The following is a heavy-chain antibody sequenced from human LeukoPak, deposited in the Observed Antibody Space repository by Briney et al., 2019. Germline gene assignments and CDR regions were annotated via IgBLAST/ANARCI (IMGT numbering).Heavy chain of an antibody. CDR3: ARHCFRTSCYKTAFDI. CDR1: GGTFSSYA. D-gene: IGHD2-2*02. J-gene: IGHJ3*02. Sequence: SVKVSCKASGGTFSSYAISWVRQAPGQGLEWMGGIIPIFGTANYAQKFQGRVTITTDESTSTAYMELRSLRSDDTAVYYCARHCFRTSCYKTAFDIWGHGTLVTVS. V-gene: IGHV1-69*05. CDR2: IIPIFGTA.